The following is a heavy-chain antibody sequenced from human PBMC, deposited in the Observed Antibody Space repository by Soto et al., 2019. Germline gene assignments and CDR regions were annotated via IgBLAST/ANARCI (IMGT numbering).Heavy chain of an antibody. CDR3: ARGTKRITIFGVVNEAFDI. J-gene: IGHJ3*02. Sequence: SVKVSCKASGGTFSSYAISWVRQAPGQGLEWMGGIIPIFGTANYAQKFQGRVTITANESTSTAYMELSSLRSEDTAVYYCARGTKRITIFGVVNEAFDIWGQGTMVTVSS. CDR2: IIPIFGTA. V-gene: IGHV1-69*13. D-gene: IGHD3-3*01. CDR1: GGTFSSYA.